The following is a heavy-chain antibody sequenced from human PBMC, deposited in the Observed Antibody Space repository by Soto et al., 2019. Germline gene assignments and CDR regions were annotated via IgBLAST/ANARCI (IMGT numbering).Heavy chain of an antibody. D-gene: IGHD3-10*01. CDR2: VYSSGSM. Sequence: QVQLRESGPGLVKASETLSLTCTVSGGSINSGAYYWGWIRQTPGKGLEWMVSVYSSGSMYDSQSLRGRVSISVDNSKNAFSLRLMSVTAADTAMYFCARHLISDGAGNHSPGESWGQGTRVTVSS. V-gene: IGHV4-39*01. CDR1: GGSINSGAYY. J-gene: IGHJ4*02. CDR3: ARHLISDGAGNHSPGES.